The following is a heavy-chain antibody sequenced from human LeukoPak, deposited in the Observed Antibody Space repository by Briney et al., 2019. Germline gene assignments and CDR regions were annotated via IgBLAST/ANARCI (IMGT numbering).Heavy chain of an antibody. V-gene: IGHV4-59*11. Sequence: SETLSLTCTVSGGSISSHYWSWIRQPPGKGLEWIGYIYYSGSTNYNPSLKSRVTISVDTSKNQFSLKLSSVTAADTAVYYYAKGDSSSWSFWGQGTLVTVSS. J-gene: IGHJ4*02. CDR2: IYYSGST. CDR1: GGSISSHY. CDR3: AKGDSSSWSF. D-gene: IGHD6-13*01.